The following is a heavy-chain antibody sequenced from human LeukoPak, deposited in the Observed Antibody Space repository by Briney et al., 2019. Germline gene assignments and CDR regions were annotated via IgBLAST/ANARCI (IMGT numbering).Heavy chain of an antibody. V-gene: IGHV4-4*02. J-gene: IGHJ4*02. CDR3: ARAGMIIVGEIDC. CDR2: IYHRGST. CDR1: GGSISSSNW. D-gene: IGHD3-22*01. Sequence: PSETLSLTCAVSGGSISSSNWWSWVRQPPGKGLEWIGEIYHRGSTYYNPSLKSRVTISVDTSKNQFSLKLSSVTAADTAVYYCARAGMIIVGEIDCWGQGTLVTVSS.